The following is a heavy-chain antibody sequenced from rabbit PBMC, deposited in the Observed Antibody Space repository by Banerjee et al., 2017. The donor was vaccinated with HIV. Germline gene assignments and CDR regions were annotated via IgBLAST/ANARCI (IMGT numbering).Heavy chain of an antibody. CDR3: ARDLSYDAYAYFDL. Sequence: QSLEESGGDLVKPGASLTLTCTASGFSFSSSYYMCWVRQAPGKGLEWIACTYTGSSDITYYASWATGRFTISKTSSTTVTLQMTSLTAADTATYFCARDLSYDAYAYFDLWGPGTLVTVS. V-gene: IGHV1S40*01. J-gene: IGHJ4*01. CDR2: TYTGSSDIT. CDR1: GFSFSSSYY. D-gene: IGHD2-1*01.